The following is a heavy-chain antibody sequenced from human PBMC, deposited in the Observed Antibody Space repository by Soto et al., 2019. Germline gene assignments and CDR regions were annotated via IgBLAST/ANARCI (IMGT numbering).Heavy chain of an antibody. Sequence: SETLSLTCTVSGGSISSYYWSWIRQPPGKGLEWIGYIYYSGSTNYNPSLKSRVTISVDTSKNQFSLKLSSVTAADTAVYYCARSRGGWFGELTFYYYYYYRLAVWGQGTTVTVSS. CDR3: ARSRGGWFGELTFYYYYYYRLAV. V-gene: IGHV4-59*08. CDR1: GGSISSYY. J-gene: IGHJ6*02. CDR2: IYYSGST. D-gene: IGHD3-10*01.